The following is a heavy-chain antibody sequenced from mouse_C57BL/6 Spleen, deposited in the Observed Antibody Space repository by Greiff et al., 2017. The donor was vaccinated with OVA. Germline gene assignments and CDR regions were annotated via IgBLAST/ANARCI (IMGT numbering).Heavy chain of an antibody. J-gene: IGHJ1*03. CDR3: ARHMGYFDV. D-gene: IGHD1-1*02. CDR2: ISNLAYSI. V-gene: IGHV5-15*01. Sequence: EVMLVESGGGLVQPGGSLKLSCAASGFTFSDYGMAWVRQAPRKGPEWVAFISNLAYSIYYADTVTGRFTISRENAKNTLYLEMSSLRSEDTAMYYCARHMGYFDVWGTGTTVTVSS. CDR1: GFTFSDYG.